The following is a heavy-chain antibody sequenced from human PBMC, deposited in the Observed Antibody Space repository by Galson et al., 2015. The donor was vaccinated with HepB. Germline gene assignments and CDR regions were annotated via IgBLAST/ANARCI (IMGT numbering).Heavy chain of an antibody. D-gene: IGHD6-19*01. CDR2: IVVGSGNT. CDR3: AADGPREEDSSGWNYYYGMDV. V-gene: IGHV1-58*01. Sequence: SVKVSCKASGFTFTSSAVQWVRQARGQRLEWIGWIVVGSGNTNYAQKFQERVTITRDMSTSTAYMELSSLRSEDTAVYYCAADGPREEDSSGWNYYYGMDVWGQGTTVTVSS. J-gene: IGHJ6*02. CDR1: GFTFTSSA.